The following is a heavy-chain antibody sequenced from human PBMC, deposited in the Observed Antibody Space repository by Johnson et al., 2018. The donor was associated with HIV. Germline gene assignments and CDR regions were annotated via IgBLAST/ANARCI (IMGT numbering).Heavy chain of an antibody. CDR2: IYSGGST. Sequence: VQLVESGGGLVQPGGSLRLSCAASGFTVSSNYMSWVRQAPGKGLEWVSVIYSGGSTYYADSVKGRFTIARDNSKNTLYLQMNSLRAEDTAVYYCARDVRMDKAFDIWGQGTMVTVSS. CDR1: GFTVSSNY. V-gene: IGHV3-66*01. CDR3: ARDVRMDKAFDI. D-gene: IGHD2-15*01. J-gene: IGHJ3*02.